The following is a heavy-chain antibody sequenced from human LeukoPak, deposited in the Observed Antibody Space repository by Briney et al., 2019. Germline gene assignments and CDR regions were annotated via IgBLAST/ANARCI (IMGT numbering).Heavy chain of an antibody. J-gene: IGHJ5*02. CDR3: AKEVVLMVYAIWVRWFDP. CDR1: GGTFSSYA. V-gene: IGHV1-69*05. CDR2: IIPIFGTA. Sequence: SVKVSCKASGGTFSSYAISWVRQAPGQGLEWMGGIIPIFGTANYAQKFQGRVTITTDESTSTAYMELSSLRSEDTAVYYCAKEVVLMVYAIWVRWFDPWGQGTLVTVSS. D-gene: IGHD2-8*01.